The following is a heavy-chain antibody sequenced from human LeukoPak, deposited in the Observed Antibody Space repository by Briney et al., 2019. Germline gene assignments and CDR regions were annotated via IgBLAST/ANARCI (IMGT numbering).Heavy chain of an antibody. J-gene: IGHJ5*02. V-gene: IGHV3-30*03. CDR2: ISNDGINK. Sequence: GGSLRLSCATSGLTLSSYGMHWVRQAPGKGLEWVAVISNDGINKHYADSVKGRFTISRDNSKNTLSLEMNDLRTEDTAVYYCDVGYSYGQSWGQGTLVTVSS. CDR3: DVGYSYGQS. D-gene: IGHD5-18*01. CDR1: GLTLSSYG.